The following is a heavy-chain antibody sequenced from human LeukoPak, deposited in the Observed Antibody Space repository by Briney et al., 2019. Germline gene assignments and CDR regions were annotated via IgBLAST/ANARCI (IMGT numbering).Heavy chain of an antibody. Sequence: PGGSLRLSCAASGFTFSDYYMSWIRQAPGKGLEWVSYISSSGSTIYYADSVKGRFTISRDNAKNLLYLQMNSLRAEDTAVYYCARHYKTSTWIQLWLRNQHTDAFDIWGQGTMVTVSS. CDR2: ISSSGSTI. CDR3: ARHYKTSTWIQLWLRNQHTDAFDI. CDR1: GFTFSDYY. J-gene: IGHJ3*02. V-gene: IGHV3-11*04. D-gene: IGHD5-18*01.